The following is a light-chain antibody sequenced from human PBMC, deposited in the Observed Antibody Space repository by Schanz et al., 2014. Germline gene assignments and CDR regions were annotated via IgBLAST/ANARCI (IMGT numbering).Light chain of an antibody. J-gene: IGLJ3*02. Sequence: QSALTQPRSMSGSPGQSVTISCTGTSGDVGEYNYVSWFQQYPGKAPKLMIYDVSNRPSGVSNRFSGSKSDNTASLTISGLQAEDEADYYCCSYGGSYVWVFGGGTKLTVL. CDR1: SGDVGEYNY. CDR3: CSYGGSYVWV. V-gene: IGLV2-11*01. CDR2: DVS.